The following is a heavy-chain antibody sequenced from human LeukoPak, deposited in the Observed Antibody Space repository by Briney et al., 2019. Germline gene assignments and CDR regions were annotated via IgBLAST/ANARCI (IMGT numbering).Heavy chain of an antibody. V-gene: IGHV1-46*01. CDR3: ARSAGWIQLWLKSDAFDI. J-gene: IGHJ3*02. CDR2: INPSGGIT. Sequence: ASVRVSCKASGYTFTSYYMHWVRQAPGQGLEWMGIINPSGGITSAAQRCQGRVTMTRDTSTRTVYMELSSLRSEDTAVYYCARSAGWIQLWLKSDAFDIWGQGTMVTVSS. D-gene: IGHD5-18*01. CDR1: GYTFTSYY.